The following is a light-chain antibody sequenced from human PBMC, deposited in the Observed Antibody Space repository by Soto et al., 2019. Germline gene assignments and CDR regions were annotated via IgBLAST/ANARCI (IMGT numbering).Light chain of an antibody. V-gene: IGKV3-11*01. J-gene: IGKJ5*01. CDR3: QQRSNWPPIT. CDR2: DAS. Sequence: IVMTQSPATLSMPPGARATLSCRASQSVSSNLAWYQQKPGQAPRLLIYDASNRATAIPARFSGSGFGTDFTLTISSLEPEDAAVYYCQQRSNWPPITFGQGTRLE. CDR1: QSVSSN.